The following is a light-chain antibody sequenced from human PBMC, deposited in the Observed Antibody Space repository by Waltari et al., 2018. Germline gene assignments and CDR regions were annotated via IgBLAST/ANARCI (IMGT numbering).Light chain of an antibody. CDR2: RDN. CDR1: KLGEKY. J-gene: IGLJ3*02. CDR3: QAWDSKTLV. V-gene: IGLV3-1*01. Sequence: SYEVTQPPSVSVSPGETASITCSGHKLGEKYASWYQQKPGQSPMLVIYRDNKRPSGIPERFSASNSGTTATLTISGTQAIDEADYFCQAWDSKTLVFGGGTKLTVL.